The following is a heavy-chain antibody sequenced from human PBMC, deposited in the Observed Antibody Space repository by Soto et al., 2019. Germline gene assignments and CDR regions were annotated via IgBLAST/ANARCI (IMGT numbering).Heavy chain of an antibody. CDR3: ASYCSGGSCYWRGAFDI. V-gene: IGHV1-58*02. D-gene: IGHD2-15*01. J-gene: IGHJ3*02. CDR2: IVVGSGNT. CDR1: GFTFTSSA. Sequence: ASVKVSCKASGFTFTSSAMQWVRQARGQRLEWIGWIVVGSGNTNYAQKFQERVTITRDMSTSTAYMELSSLRSEDTAVYYCASYCSGGSCYWRGAFDIWGQGTMVTVSS.